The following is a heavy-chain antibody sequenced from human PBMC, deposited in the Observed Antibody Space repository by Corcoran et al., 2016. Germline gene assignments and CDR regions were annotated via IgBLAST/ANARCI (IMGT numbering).Heavy chain of an antibody. CDR3: ARPIYSNYGLGAFDI. J-gene: IGHJ3*02. CDR2: IYYSGST. CDR1: GGSISSSSYY. Sequence: QLQLQESGPGLVKPSETLSLTCTVSGGSISSSSYYWGWIRQPPGKGLEWIGSIYYSGSTYYNPSLKSRVTISVDTSKNQFSLKLSSVTAADTAVYYCARPIYSNYGLGAFDIWGQGTMVTVSS. V-gene: IGHV4-39*01. D-gene: IGHD4-4*01.